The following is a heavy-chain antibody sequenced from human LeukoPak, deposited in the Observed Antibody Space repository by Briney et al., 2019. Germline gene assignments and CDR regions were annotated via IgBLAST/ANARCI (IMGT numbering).Heavy chain of an antibody. CDR3: ARPERRQLGGAFDI. D-gene: IGHD6-6*01. V-gene: IGHV5-51*01. J-gene: IGHJ4*02. CDR1: GYTFTSYW. CDR2: VYPGDSDT. Sequence: GESLKISCKGSGYTFTSYWIAWVRQMPGKGLEWMGIVYPGDSDTRYSPSFQGQVTISADKSISTAYLQWSSLKASDTAMYYCARPERRQLGGAFDIWGQGTLVTVSS.